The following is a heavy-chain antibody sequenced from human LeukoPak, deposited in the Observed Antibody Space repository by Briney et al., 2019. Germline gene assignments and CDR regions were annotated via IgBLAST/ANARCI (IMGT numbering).Heavy chain of an antibody. D-gene: IGHD3-3*01. Sequence: ASVTVSFKASGYTFTGYYMHWVRQAPGQGLEWMGRINPNSGGTNYAQKFQGRVTMTRDTSISTAYMELSRLRSEDTAVYYCARDEYDGDYWGQGTLVTVSS. V-gene: IGHV1-2*06. CDR1: GYTFTGYY. J-gene: IGHJ4*02. CDR2: INPNSGGT. CDR3: ARDEYDGDY.